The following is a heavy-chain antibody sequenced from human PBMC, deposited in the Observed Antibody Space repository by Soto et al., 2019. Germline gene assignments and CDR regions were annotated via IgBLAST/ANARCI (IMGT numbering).Heavy chain of an antibody. CDR2: ISSSSSYI. V-gene: IGHV3-21*01. Sequence: GGSLRLSCAASGFTFSSYSMNWVRQAPGKGLEWVSSISSSSSYIYYADSVKGRFTISRDNAKNSLYLQMNSLRAEDTAVDYCASEAWGAAAGTYYGMDVWGQGTTVTVSS. D-gene: IGHD6-13*01. CDR3: ASEAWGAAAGTYYGMDV. J-gene: IGHJ6*02. CDR1: GFTFSSYS.